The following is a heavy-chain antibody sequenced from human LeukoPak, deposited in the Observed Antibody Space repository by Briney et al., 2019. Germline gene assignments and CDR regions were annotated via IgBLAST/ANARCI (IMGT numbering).Heavy chain of an antibody. CDR3: ARDDGSYYPPDY. Sequence: PGGSLRLSCAASGFTFSSYAMSWVRQAPGKGLEWVSSISSSSSYIYYADSVKGRFTISRDNAKNSLYLQMNSLRAEDTAVYYCARDDGSYYPPDYWGQGTLVTVSS. D-gene: IGHD1-26*01. CDR2: ISSSSSYI. V-gene: IGHV3-21*01. J-gene: IGHJ4*02. CDR1: GFTFSSYA.